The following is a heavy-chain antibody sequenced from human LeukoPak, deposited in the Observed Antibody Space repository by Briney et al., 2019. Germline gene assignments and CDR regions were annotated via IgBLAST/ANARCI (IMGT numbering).Heavy chain of an antibody. Sequence: ASVKVPCKASGYTFTSYYIHWVRQAPGQGLEWMGIINPSGGSTSYAQKFQARVTMTRDTSTRTVYMELSSLRSEDTAVYYCARKPFGLGGLDYWGQGTLVTVSS. CDR2: INPSGGST. D-gene: IGHD3-16*01. CDR3: ARKPFGLGGLDY. V-gene: IGHV1-46*01. J-gene: IGHJ4*02. CDR1: GYTFTSYY.